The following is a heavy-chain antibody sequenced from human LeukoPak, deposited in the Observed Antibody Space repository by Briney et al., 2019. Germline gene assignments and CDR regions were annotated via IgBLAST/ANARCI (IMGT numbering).Heavy chain of an antibody. D-gene: IGHD5-18*01. CDR3: ARGSGYSYGYDWFDP. CDR1: XXXXSXYX. Sequence: SETLSXXXXVSXXXXSXYXWSWIRQPAGKGLEWIGRIYTSGSTNYNPSLKSRVTMSVDTSKNQFSLKLSPVTAADTAVYYCARGSGYSYGYDWFDPWGQGTLVTVSS. V-gene: IGHV4-4*07. CDR2: IYTSGST. J-gene: IGHJ5*02.